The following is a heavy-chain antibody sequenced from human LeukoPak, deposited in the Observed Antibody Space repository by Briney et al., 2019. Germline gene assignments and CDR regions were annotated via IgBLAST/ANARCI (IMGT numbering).Heavy chain of an antibody. J-gene: IGHJ4*02. V-gene: IGHV3-74*01. Sequence: GGSLRLSCAASGFTFSTYWMHWVRQAPGRGLVWVSRIHSDGRSTSYADSVNGRFTISRDNAKNTLYLQMNSLRAEDTAVYYCARDRPGNTAIDYWGQGTLVTVSS. CDR2: IHSDGRST. D-gene: IGHD5-18*01. CDR1: GFTFSTYW. CDR3: ARDRPGNTAIDY.